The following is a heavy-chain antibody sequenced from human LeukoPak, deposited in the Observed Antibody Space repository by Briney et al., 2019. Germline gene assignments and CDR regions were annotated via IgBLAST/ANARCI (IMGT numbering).Heavy chain of an antibody. D-gene: IGHD5-24*01. CDR1: GYNFVDYY. CDR3: ARGRRILGRDPNAGDFFDY. CDR2: VNPNSGDT. Sequence: ASVKVSCKASGYNFVDYYILWVRQAPGQGLEWMGWVNPNSGDTHYAQKFQGRVSMTRDTSIITAYMELSRLTSDDTALYYCARGRRILGRDPNAGDFFDYWGQGTLVTVSS. J-gene: IGHJ4*02. V-gene: IGHV1-2*02.